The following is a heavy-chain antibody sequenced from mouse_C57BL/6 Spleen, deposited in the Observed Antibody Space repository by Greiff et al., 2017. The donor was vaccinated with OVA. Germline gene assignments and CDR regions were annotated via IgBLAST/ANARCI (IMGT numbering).Heavy chain of an antibody. J-gene: IGHJ3*01. CDR2: IYPGNSDT. D-gene: IGHD2-3*01. V-gene: IGHV1-5*01. Sequence: VQLQQSGTVLARPGASVKMSCKTSGYTFTSYWLHWVKQRPGQGLEWIGAIYPGNSDTSYNQKFKGKAKLTAVTSASTAYMELSSLTNEDSAVYYCTRPLYDPFAYWGQGTLVTVSA. CDR3: TRPLYDPFAY. CDR1: GYTFTSYW.